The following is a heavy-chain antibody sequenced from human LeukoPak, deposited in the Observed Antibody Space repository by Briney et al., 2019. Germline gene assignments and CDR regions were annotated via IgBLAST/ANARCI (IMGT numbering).Heavy chain of an antibody. D-gene: IGHD6-13*01. CDR3: ARLRTSSNWYPIDY. CDR2: ISYSGDT. J-gene: IGHJ4*02. Sequence: SETLSLTCDVSGGSISGFYCNWIRQPPGKGLEWLGYISYSGDTNCNPSLKGRVTMSLDASKSRFSLKLNFVTAADTAVYYCARLRTSSNWYPIDYWGQGTLVTVSS. CDR1: GGSISGFY. V-gene: IGHV4-59*08.